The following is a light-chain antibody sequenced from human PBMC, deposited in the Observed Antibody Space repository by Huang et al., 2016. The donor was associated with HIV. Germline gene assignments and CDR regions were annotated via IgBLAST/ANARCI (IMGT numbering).Light chain of an antibody. V-gene: IGKV3-15*01. CDR2: VAS. Sequence: EIVMTQSPATLSVSPGERATLSCRASQRVSSNLAWYQQKPGQAPRLLIYVASTRATGIPAMFSGSGSGTEFTLTISSLQSEDFAVYYCQQYNNWPRTFGQGTKVEIK. CDR3: QQYNNWPRT. CDR1: QRVSSN. J-gene: IGKJ1*01.